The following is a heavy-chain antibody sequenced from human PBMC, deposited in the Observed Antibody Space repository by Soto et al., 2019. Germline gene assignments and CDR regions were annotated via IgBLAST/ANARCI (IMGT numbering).Heavy chain of an antibody. J-gene: IGHJ6*02. CDR2: ISYDGSNK. Sequence: QVQLVESGGGVVQPGRSLRLSCAASGFTFSSYGMHWVRQAPGKGLEWVAVISYDGSNKYYADSVKGRFTISRDNSKNTLYLQMNSLRAEDTAVYYCAKDRKYYYYCMDVWGQGTTVTVSS. V-gene: IGHV3-30*18. CDR1: GFTFSSYG. CDR3: AKDRKYYYYCMDV.